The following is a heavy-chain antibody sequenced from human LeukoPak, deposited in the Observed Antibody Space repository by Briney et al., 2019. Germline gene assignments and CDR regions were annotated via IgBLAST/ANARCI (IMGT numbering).Heavy chain of an antibody. Sequence: PSETLSLTCTVSGGSIISYYWSWIRQPPEKGLEWIGYMYYSGATNYNPSLKSRVTMSVDTSMTHFSLQLSSVTVADTAVYYCARSDVLTAYAMALWGQGTLVIVSS. D-gene: IGHD3-9*01. CDR3: ARSDVLTAYAMAL. CDR2: MYYSGAT. CDR1: GGSIISYY. V-gene: IGHV4-59*08. J-gene: IGHJ4*02.